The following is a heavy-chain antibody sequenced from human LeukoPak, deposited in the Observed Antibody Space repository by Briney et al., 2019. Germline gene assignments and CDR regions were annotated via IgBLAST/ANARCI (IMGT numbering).Heavy chain of an antibody. J-gene: IGHJ4*02. D-gene: IGHD4-17*01. V-gene: IGHV1-69*13. CDR1: GGTFSSYA. CDR3: ARDFGYGDYG. CDR2: IIPIFGTA. Sequence: PEASVKVSCKASGGTFSSYAISWLRQAPGQGLEWMGGIIPIFGTANYAQKFQGRVTITADESTSTAYMELSSLRSEDTAVYYCARDFGYGDYGWGQGTLVTVSS.